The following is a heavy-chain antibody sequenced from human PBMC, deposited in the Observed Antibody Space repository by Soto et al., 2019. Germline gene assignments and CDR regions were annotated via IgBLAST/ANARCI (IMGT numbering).Heavy chain of an antibody. J-gene: IGHJ4*02. Sequence: ASVKVSCKASGYTFTSYGISWVRQAPGQGLEWMGWISAYNGNTNYAQKLQGRVTMTTDTSTSTAYMELRSLRSDDTAVYYCARDPGRQQTPAYYFDYWGQGTLVTVSS. CDR3: ARDPGRQQTPAYYFDY. CDR2: ISAYNGNT. V-gene: IGHV1-18*01. CDR1: GYTFTSYG. D-gene: IGHD6-13*01.